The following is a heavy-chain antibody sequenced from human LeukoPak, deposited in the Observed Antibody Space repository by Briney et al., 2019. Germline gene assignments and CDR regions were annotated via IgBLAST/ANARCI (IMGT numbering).Heavy chain of an antibody. CDR3: ARVTTGGYYNC. J-gene: IGHJ4*01. CDR2: IYTSGST. Sequence: SQTLSLTCTVSGGSISSGSYYWSWIRQPAGRGLEWIGRIYTSGSTNYNPSLKSRVTISVDTSKNQFSLKLSSVTAADTAVYYCARVTTGGYYNCWGQGTLVTVSS. CDR1: GGSISSGSYY. V-gene: IGHV4-61*02. D-gene: IGHD3-22*01.